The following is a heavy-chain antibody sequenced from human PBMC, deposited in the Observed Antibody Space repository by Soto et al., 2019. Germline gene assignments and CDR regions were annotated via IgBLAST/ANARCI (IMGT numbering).Heavy chain of an antibody. CDR1: GFTFSDYS. V-gene: IGHV3-21*01. D-gene: IGHD6-19*01. J-gene: IGHJ5*01. CDR2: ISSTSKYI. CDR3: ARGLSSGWFDY. Sequence: EVQLVESGRGLVKPGGSLRVSCAASGFTFSDYSMNWVRQSPGKGLEWVSSISSTSKYIYYADSVKGRFTISRDNAKKSLYLQMNSRRAEDTAGYYCARGLSSGWFDYWGQGIMVTVSA.